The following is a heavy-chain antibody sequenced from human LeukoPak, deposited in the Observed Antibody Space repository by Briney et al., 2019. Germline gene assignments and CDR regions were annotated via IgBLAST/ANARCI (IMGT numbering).Heavy chain of an antibody. Sequence: SETLSLTCTVSGGSISSYYWSWIRQPPGKGLEWIGYIYYSGSTNYNPSLKSRVTISVDTSKNQFSLKLSSVTAADTAVYYCARFLSGYGSDYWGQGTLVTVSS. CDR2: IYYSGST. D-gene: IGHD5-12*01. J-gene: IGHJ4*02. CDR3: ARFLSGYGSDY. CDR1: GGSISSYY. V-gene: IGHV4-59*12.